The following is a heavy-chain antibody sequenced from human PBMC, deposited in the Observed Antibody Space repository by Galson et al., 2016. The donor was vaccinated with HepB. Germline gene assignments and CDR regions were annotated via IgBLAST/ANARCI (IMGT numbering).Heavy chain of an antibody. D-gene: IGHD2-21*02. CDR2: ISGSSSYT. CDR3: AREVVPAAMGDDGFDI. J-gene: IGHJ3*02. CDR1: GFTFSDYY. V-gene: IGHV3-11*05. Sequence: SLRLSCAASGFTFSDYYMSWIRQAPGKGLEWLSYISGSSSYTNYADSVKGRFTISRDNAQKSLYLQMISLRADDTAVYYCAREVVPAAMGDDGFDIWGQGTMVAVSP.